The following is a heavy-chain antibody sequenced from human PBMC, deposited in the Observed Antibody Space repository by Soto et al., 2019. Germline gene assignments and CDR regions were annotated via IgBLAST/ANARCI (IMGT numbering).Heavy chain of an antibody. Sequence: SSVKVSCKASGYTFTGYYMHWVRQAPGQGLEWMGWINPNSGGTNYAQKFQGRVTMTRDTSISTAYMELSSLRSEDTAVYYCATSQYYYDSSGYYGVEAFDIWG. J-gene: IGHJ3*02. CDR3: ATSQYYYDSSGYYGVEAFDI. CDR2: INPNSGGT. V-gene: IGHV1-2*02. CDR1: GYTFTGYY. D-gene: IGHD3-22*01.